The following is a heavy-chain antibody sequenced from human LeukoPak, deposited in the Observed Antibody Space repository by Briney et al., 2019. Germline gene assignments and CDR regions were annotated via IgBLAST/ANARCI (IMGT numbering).Heavy chain of an antibody. D-gene: IGHD5-24*01. J-gene: IGHJ4*02. CDR2: IIPIFGAA. CDR3: ARARGGRDGYNSSPGDY. Sequence: ASVKVSCKASGGTFSSYAISWVRQAPGQGLEWMGGIIPIFGAANYAQKFQGRVTITADESTSTAYMELSSLRSEDTAVYYCARARGGRDGYNSSPGDYWGQGTLVTVPS. V-gene: IGHV1-69*13. CDR1: GGTFSSYA.